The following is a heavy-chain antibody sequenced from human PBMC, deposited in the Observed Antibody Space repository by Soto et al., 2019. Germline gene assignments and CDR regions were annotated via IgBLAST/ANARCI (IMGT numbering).Heavy chain of an antibody. V-gene: IGHV4-31*03. J-gene: IGHJ4*02. Sequence: KASETLSLTCSVSGGSISIGGYYWNCIRQHPERGLEWIGYIYYSGNTVLNPSLTSRATISRDTSKNEFSLTLTSLTAADTAVYFCARASGGAVADFDYWGQGTLVTVSS. D-gene: IGHD6-19*01. CDR3: ARASGGAVADFDY. CDR2: IYYSGNT. CDR1: GGSISIGGYY.